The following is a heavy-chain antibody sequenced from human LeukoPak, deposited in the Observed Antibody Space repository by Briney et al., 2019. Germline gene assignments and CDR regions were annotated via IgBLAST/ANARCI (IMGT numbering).Heavy chain of an antibody. CDR3: AREAAQTRYDYVWGSYPLPYYFDY. J-gene: IGHJ4*02. V-gene: IGHV4-59*12. D-gene: IGHD3-16*02. Sequence: PSETLSLTCTVSGGSISSYYWSWIRQPPGKGLEWIGYIYYSGSTNYNPSLKSRVTISVDTSKNQFSLKLSSVTAADTAVYYCAREAAQTRYDYVWGSYPLPYYFDYWGQGTLVTVSS. CDR1: GGSISSYY. CDR2: IYYSGST.